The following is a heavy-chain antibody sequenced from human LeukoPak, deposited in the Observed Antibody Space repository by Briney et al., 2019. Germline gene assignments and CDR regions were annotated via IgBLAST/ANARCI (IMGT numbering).Heavy chain of an antibody. D-gene: IGHD2-2*01. Sequence: SETLSLTCAVSGGSFSGFYWSWLRQSPGTGLEWIGEINHRGTTNYNPSFKSRVTMSADMSKNEFSLKMNSLTAADTAVYYCARAVCSSTSCQHYWYFDLWGRGTLVTVSS. CDR3: ARAVCSSTSCQHYWYFDL. CDR2: INHRGTT. J-gene: IGHJ2*01. V-gene: IGHV4-34*01. CDR1: GGSFSGFY.